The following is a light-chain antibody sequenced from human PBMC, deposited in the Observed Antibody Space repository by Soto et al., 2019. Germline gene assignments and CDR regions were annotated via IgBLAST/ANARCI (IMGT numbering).Light chain of an antibody. CDR2: GSS. J-gene: IGKJ1*01. CDR1: QSVSATY. CDR3: QQYSSSPRA. Sequence: EVVLTQSPGTLSLSPGERATLSCRASQSVSATYIAWYQQKSGQAPRLLLYGSSSRATGVADRFSGSGSGTEFTLTIDRLEPEDFATYYCQQYSSSPRAFGQGTKVEVK. V-gene: IGKV3-20*01.